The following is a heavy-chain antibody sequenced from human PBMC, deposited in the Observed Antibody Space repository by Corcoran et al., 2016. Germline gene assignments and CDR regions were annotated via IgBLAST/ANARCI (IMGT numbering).Heavy chain of an antibody. CDR3: ARGTAYYDFWSGYGRFEVFDI. CDR1: GGSFSGYY. Sequence: QVQLQQWGAGLLKPSETLSLTCAVYGGSFSGYYWSWIRQPPGKGLEWIGEINHSGSTNYNPSLKSRVTISVDTSKNQFSLKLSSVTAADTAVYYWARGTAYYDFWSGYGRFEVFDIWGQGTMVTVSS. J-gene: IGHJ3*02. CDR2: INHSGST. V-gene: IGHV4-34*01. D-gene: IGHD3-3*01.